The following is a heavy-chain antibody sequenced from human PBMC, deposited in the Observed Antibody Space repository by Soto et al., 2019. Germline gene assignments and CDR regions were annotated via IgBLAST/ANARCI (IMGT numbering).Heavy chain of an antibody. CDR2: ISGSGDGT. D-gene: IGHD6-25*01. CDR1: GITFSSYA. V-gene: IGHV3-23*01. Sequence: GGSLRLSCAASGITFSSYAMNWVRQAPGKGLEWVSVISGSGDGTYYADSVKGRFTISRDNAKNTLYLQMNSLRAEDTAVYYGGYCGSGRSFGFWGQGTMVTVSS. CDR3: GYCGSGRSFGF. J-gene: IGHJ4*01.